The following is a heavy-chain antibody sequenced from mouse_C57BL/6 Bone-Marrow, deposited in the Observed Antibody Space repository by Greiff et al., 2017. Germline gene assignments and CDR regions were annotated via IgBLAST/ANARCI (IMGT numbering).Heavy chain of an antibody. CDR3: TDYYGTQDAMDY. D-gene: IGHD1-1*01. J-gene: IGHJ4*01. V-gene: IGHV6-3*01. CDR1: GFTFSNYW. Sequence: EVKLEESGGGLVQPGGSMKLSCVASGFTFSNYWMNWVRQSPEKGLEWVAQIRLKSDNYATHYAESVKGRFTISRDDSKSSVYLQMNNLRAEDTGIYYCTDYYGTQDAMDYWGQGTSVTVSS. CDR2: IRLKSDNYAT.